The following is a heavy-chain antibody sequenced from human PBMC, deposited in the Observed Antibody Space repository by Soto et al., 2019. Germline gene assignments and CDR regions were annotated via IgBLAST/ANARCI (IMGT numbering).Heavy chain of an antibody. CDR3: ARYDFWSGYLPAGMDV. CDR1: VFTFSSYE. V-gene: IGHV3-48*03. J-gene: IGHJ6*02. D-gene: IGHD3-3*01. Sequence: LXLTCAASVFTFSSYEINWVRQAPGKGLEWVSYISSSGSTIYYADSVKGRFTISRDNAKNSLYLQMNSLRAEDTAVYYCARYDFWSGYLPAGMDVWGQGTTVTVSS. CDR2: ISSSGSTI.